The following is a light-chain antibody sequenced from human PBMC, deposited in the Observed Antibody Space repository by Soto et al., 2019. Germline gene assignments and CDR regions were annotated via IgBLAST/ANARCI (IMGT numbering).Light chain of an antibody. J-gene: IGLJ1*01. CDR3: SSYAGSNNFV. CDR1: SSDAGYYDY. CDR2: EVT. Sequence: QSVLTQPPSASVFPGQSVTISCTGTSSDAGYYDYVSWYQQHPGKAPKLVIYEVTKRPSGVPDRVSASKSGNTASLTVSGLRAEDEADYYCSSYAGSNNFVFGSGTKVTVL. V-gene: IGLV2-8*01.